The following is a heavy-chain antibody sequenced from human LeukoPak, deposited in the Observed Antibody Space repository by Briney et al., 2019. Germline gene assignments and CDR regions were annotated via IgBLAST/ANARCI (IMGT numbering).Heavy chain of an antibody. J-gene: IGHJ3*02. V-gene: IGHV1-2*02. D-gene: IGHD5-24*01. CDR3: ARASDGDAFDI. CDR2: INPNSGGT. CDR1: GYTFTDYY. Sequence: ASVKVSCKASGYTFTDYYMHWVRQAPGQGLEWMGWINPNSGGTNYAQKFQGRVTMTRDTSISTAYMELSSLRSEDTAVYYCARASDGDAFDIWGQGTMVTVSS.